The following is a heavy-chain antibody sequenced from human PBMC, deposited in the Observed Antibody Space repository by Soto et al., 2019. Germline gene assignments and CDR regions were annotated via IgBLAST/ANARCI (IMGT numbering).Heavy chain of an antibody. CDR3: SRGVGAYYFDY. CDR1: GGTFSTYA. J-gene: IGHJ4*02. Sequence: QVQLVQSGAEVKKPGSSVKVSCKASGGTFSTYAITWVRQAPGQGLEWLGGIIPIFGTTDYARKFQGRVTITAAESTSTVFIELSILTSEDTAVYSCSRGVGAYYFDYWGQGTLVTVSS. D-gene: IGHD1-26*01. CDR2: IIPIFGTT. V-gene: IGHV1-69*01.